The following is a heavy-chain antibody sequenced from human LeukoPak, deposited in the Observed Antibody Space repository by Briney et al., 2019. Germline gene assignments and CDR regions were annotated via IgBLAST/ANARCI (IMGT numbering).Heavy chain of an antibody. V-gene: IGHV4-59*01. CDR3: ARAPRVVYSSSWALGGYYYYGMDV. CDR2: IYYSGST. CDR1: GGSISSYY. Sequence: SETLSLTCTVAGGSISSYYWSWIRQPPGKGLEWIGYIYYSGSTNCNPSLKSRVTISVDTSKNQFSLKLSSVTAADTAVYYCARAPRVVYSSSWALGGYYYYGMDVWGQGTTVTVSS. D-gene: IGHD6-6*01. J-gene: IGHJ6*02.